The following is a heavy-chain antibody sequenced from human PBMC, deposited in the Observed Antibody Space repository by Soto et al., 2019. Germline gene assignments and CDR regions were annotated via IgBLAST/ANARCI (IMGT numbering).Heavy chain of an antibody. CDR2: FTGSDSST. D-gene: IGHD6-19*01. CDR3: AKAVAEVHYCYGMEV. CDR1: GFTVSSYA. J-gene: IGHJ6*02. V-gene: IGHV3-23*01. Sequence: EVQLLESGGGLVQPGGSLRLSCAASGFTVSSYAMSWVRQAPGKGLEWVSTFTGSDSSTYYADSVKGRFTISRDNSKNTLYLQMNSLTAEDAAVYYCAKAVAEVHYCYGMEVWGQGTTVTVSS.